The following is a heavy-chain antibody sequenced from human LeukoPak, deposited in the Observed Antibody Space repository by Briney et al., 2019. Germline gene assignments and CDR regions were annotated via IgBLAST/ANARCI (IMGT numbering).Heavy chain of an antibody. J-gene: IGHJ5*02. CDR1: GVSFSQFW. V-gene: IGHV3-7*03. Sequence: GGSLRLSCATSGVSFSQFWMSWVRQTPGKGLEWVANIKQDGSEKYYVDSVKGRFTISRDNAKNSLSLQMNSLRAEDTAVYYCAKVAHTAMVSNWFDPWGQGTLVTVSS. CDR3: AKVAHTAMVSNWFDP. CDR2: IKQDGSEK. D-gene: IGHD5-18*01.